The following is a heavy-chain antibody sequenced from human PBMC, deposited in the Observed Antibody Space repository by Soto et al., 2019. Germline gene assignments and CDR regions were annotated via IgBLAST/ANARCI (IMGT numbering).Heavy chain of an antibody. V-gene: IGHV3-21*01. CDR2: IRGFSPYT. CDR1: GFTFRTYT. D-gene: IGHD1-1*01. CDR3: TRDRAYNRFDF. Sequence: GGSLRLSCISSGFTFRTYTMNWVRQAPGKGLEWVSGIRGFSPYTFYAESVKGRFTISRDNAKNSLYLQMNSLRADDTALYYCTRDRAYNRFDFWGQGTLVTVS. J-gene: IGHJ4*02.